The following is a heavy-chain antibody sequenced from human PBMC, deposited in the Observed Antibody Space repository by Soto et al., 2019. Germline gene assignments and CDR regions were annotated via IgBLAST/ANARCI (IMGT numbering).Heavy chain of an antibody. CDR3: ARDRRPSIYSGLAV. Sequence: PGGSLRLSCAASGFTFSDYAMSWVRQAPGKGLEWVSAIDGSSATTNYADSVKGRFTISRDNSKNTLFLYMSGLRAEDTAVYYCARDRRPSIYSGLAVWGQGTTVTVSS. D-gene: IGHD2-2*01. CDR1: GFTFSDYA. J-gene: IGHJ6*02. V-gene: IGHV3-23*01. CDR2: IDGSSATT.